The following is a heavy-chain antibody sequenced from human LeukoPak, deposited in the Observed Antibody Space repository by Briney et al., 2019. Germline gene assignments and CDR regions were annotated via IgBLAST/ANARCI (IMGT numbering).Heavy chain of an antibody. CDR2: MNPNSGNT. D-gene: IGHD3-16*02. CDR3: ARATAVAEGYYDYVWGSYRYTGYYYYGMDV. V-gene: IGHV1-8*03. J-gene: IGHJ6*02. Sequence: ATVKVSCKASGYTFTSYDINWVRQATGQGLEWMGWMNPNSGNTGYAQKFQGRVTITRNTSISTAYMELSSLRSDDTAVYYCARATAVAEGYYDYVWGSYRYTGYYYYGMDVWGQGTTVTVSS. CDR1: GYTFTSYD.